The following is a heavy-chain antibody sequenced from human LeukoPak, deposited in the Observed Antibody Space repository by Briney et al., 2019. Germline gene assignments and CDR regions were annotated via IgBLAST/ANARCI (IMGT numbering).Heavy chain of an antibody. D-gene: IGHD2-2*01. Sequence: GGSLRLSCAASGFTFSSYAMSWVRQAPGKGLEWVSAISGSGGSTYYADSVKGRFTISRDNSKNTLYLQMNSLRAEDTAVYYCATFVVVPAAKKNFDYWGQGTLVTVSS. V-gene: IGHV3-23*01. CDR2: ISGSGGST. CDR3: ATFVVVPAAKKNFDY. CDR1: GFTFSSYA. J-gene: IGHJ4*02.